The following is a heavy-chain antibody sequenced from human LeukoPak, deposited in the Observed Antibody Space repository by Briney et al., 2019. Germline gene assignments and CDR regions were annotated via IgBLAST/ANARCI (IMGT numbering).Heavy chain of an antibody. Sequence: ASVKVSCKASGYTFTGYYMHWVRQAPGQGLEWMGWINPNSGGTNYAQKFQGRVTMTRDTSISTAYMELSRLRSDDTAVYYCARDPARVTDFWSGYYTPRYYYGMDVWGQGTTVTVSS. CDR2: INPNSGGT. CDR3: ARDPARVTDFWSGYYTPRYYYGMDV. V-gene: IGHV1-2*02. J-gene: IGHJ6*02. CDR1: GYTFTGYY. D-gene: IGHD3-3*01.